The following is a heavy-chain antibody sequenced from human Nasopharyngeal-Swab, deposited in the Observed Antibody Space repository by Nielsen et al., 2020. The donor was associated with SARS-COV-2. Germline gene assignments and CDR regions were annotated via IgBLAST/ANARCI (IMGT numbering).Heavy chain of an antibody. J-gene: IGHJ3*02. V-gene: IGHV4-59*01. D-gene: IGHD3-10*01. CDR2: IYYSGST. Sequence: RQAPGKGLEWIGYIYYSGSTNYNPSLKSRVTISVDTSKNQFSLKLSSVTAAATAVYYCARGGGSGSYYNDDAFDIWGQGTMVTVSS. CDR3: ARGGGSGSYYNDDAFDI.